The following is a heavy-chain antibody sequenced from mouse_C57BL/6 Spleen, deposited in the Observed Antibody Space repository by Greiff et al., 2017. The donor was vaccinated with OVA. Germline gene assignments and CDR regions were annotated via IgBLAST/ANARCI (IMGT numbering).Heavy chain of an antibody. CDR2: ISNGGGRH. D-gene: IGHD2-4*01. V-gene: IGHV5-12*01. J-gene: IGHJ3*01. CDR3: ARVYDYDAWFAY. CDR1: GFTFSDSY. Sequence: EVKLVESGGGLVQPGGSLKLSCAASGFTFSDSYMYWVRQTPEKRLEWVAYISNGGGRHYNPDTVKGRFPISRDNAKNTLYLQMSRLNSEDTAMYYGARVYDYDAWFAYWGQGTLVTVSA.